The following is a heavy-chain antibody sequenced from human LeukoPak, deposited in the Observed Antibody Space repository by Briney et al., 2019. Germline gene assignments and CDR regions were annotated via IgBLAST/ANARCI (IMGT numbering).Heavy chain of an antibody. CDR3: ARLYYGSGSLYYFDY. CDR1: GYSFTSYW. V-gene: IGHV5-51*01. D-gene: IGHD3-10*01. J-gene: IGHJ4*02. Sequence: GESLKISCKGSGYSFTSYWIGGVRQMPGKGLEWMGIIYPGDSDTRYSPSFQGQVTISADKSISTAYLQWSSLKASDTAMYYCARLYYGSGSLYYFDYWGQGTLVTVSS. CDR2: IYPGDSDT.